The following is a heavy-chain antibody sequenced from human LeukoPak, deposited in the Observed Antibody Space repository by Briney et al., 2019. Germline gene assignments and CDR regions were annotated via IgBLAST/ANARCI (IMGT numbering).Heavy chain of an antibody. D-gene: IGHD2-15*01. CDR3: AREGQDIVVVVAATLPGDYYYGMDV. CDR1: GFTFSSYA. Sequence: GGSLRLSCAASGFTFSSYAMHWVRQAPGKGLEWVAVISYDGSNKYYADSVKGRFTISRDNSKNTLYLQMNSLRAEDTAVYYCAREGQDIVVVVAATLPGDYYYGMDVWGQGTTVTVS. CDR2: ISYDGSNK. V-gene: IGHV3-30-3*01. J-gene: IGHJ6*02.